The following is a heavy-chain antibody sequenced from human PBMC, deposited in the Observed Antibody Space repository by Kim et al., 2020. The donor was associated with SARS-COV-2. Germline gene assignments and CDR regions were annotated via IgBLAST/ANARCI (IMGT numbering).Heavy chain of an antibody. CDR1: GFTFSNHD. CDR3: ATPLAQIEGPFYSDLDV. V-gene: IGHV3-23*01. Sequence: GGSLRLSCAASGFTFSNHDMSWVRQAPGKGLDWVSAISASGGSTYYADSVKGRFTISRDNSKNTLYLQMNSLRAEDTAIYYCATPLAQIEGPFYSDLDVWGQGTTVTVSS. CDR2: ISASGGST. D-gene: IGHD2-15*01. J-gene: IGHJ6*02.